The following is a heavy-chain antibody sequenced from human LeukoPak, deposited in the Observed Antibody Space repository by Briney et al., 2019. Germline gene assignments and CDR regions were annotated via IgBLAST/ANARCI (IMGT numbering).Heavy chain of an antibody. CDR3: AKDAAAGISYFDY. J-gene: IGHJ4*02. CDR1: GFTFSSFS. V-gene: IGHV3-23*01. CDR2: ISGSGGST. D-gene: IGHD6-13*01. Sequence: PGGSLRLSCAASGFTFSSFSMSWVRQAPGKGLEWVSAISGSGGSTYYADSVKGRFTISRDNSKNTLYLQMNSLRAEDTAVYYCAKDAAAGISYFDYWGQGTLVTVSS.